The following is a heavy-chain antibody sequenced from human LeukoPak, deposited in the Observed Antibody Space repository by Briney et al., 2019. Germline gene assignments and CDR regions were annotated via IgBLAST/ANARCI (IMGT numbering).Heavy chain of an antibody. Sequence: PSETLSLTCTVFGGCIRSYYWSWIRQPPGQGLEWIGYIYFSGSTSYNPSLKSRVTISVDRSKNQFSLKLSSVAAADTAVYYCARSYDTNFDYWGQGTLVTVSS. CDR2: IYFSGST. V-gene: IGHV4-59*01. CDR3: ARSYDTNFDY. CDR1: GGCIRSYY. D-gene: IGHD3-3*01. J-gene: IGHJ4*02.